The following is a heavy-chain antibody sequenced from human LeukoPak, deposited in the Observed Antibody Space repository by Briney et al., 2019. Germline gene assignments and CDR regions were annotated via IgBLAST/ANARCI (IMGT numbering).Heavy chain of an antibody. J-gene: IGHJ5*02. CDR2: MNPNSGNT. D-gene: IGHD1-26*01. CDR1: GYTFTGYY. Sequence: ASVKVSCKASGYTFTGYYMHWVRQAPGQGLEWMGWMNPNSGNTGYAQKFQGRVTMTRNTSISTAYMELSSLRSEDTAVYYCARAGIVGATNWFDPWGQGTLVTVSS. V-gene: IGHV1-8*02. CDR3: ARAGIVGATNWFDP.